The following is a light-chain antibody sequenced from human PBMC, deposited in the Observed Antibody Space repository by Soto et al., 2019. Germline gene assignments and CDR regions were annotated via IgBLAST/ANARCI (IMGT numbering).Light chain of an antibody. CDR2: KAS. CDR3: QQYDNYPPT. V-gene: IGKV1-5*03. J-gene: IGKJ4*01. Sequence: DIQMTQSPSTLSASVGDRVTITCRASQTIRTWLAWYQQKPGKAPNLLIYKASSLQSGVPSRFSGSGSGTDFTLTISSLQPDDFATYYCQQYDNYPPTFGGGTKVEIK. CDR1: QTIRTW.